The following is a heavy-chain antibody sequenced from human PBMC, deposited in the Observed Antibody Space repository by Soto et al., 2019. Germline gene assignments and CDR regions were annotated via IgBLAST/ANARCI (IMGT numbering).Heavy chain of an antibody. Sequence: WALRLFCADSGSTFHTYSMNWVRQAPGRGREWVSCISSSSADISYAAPEKGRFTISSDNANLSTFFQMNGLRAEDTAVYYCARDRKLCPAPNYYYYGMDVWGQGTTVTVSS. D-gene: IGHD6-25*01. V-gene: IGHV3-21*01. CDR2: ISSSSADI. CDR3: ARDRKLCPAPNYYYYGMDV. J-gene: IGHJ6*02. CDR1: GSTFHTYS.